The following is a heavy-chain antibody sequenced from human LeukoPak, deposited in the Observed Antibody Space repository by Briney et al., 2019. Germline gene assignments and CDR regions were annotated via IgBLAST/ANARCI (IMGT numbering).Heavy chain of an antibody. J-gene: IGHJ4*02. V-gene: IGHV3-30*04. CDR3: ARGPSGGYCSSTSCYNVCDY. D-gene: IGHD2-2*02. Sequence: GGSLRLSCAASGFTFSSYAIHWVRQAPGKALEWVAVISYDGINQYYADSVKGRFTISRDNSKNTLYLQMNSLRAEDTAVYYCARGPSGGYCSSTSCYNVCDYWGQGTLVTVSS. CDR2: ISYDGINQ. CDR1: GFTFSSYA.